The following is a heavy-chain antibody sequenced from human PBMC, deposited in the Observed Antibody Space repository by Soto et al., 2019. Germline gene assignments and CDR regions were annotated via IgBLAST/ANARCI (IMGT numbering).Heavy chain of an antibody. J-gene: IGHJ4*02. CDR3: ARDYGSGSYYTYYFDY. CDR1: GFSLSTSGMR. D-gene: IGHD3-10*01. V-gene: IGHV2-70*04. CDR2: MDWDDDK. Sequence: SGPTLVNPTQTLTLTCTFSGFSLSTSGMRVSWIRQPPGKALEWLARMDWDDDKFYSTSLKTRLTISKDTSKNQVVLTMTNMDPVDTATYYCARDYGSGSYYTYYFDYGGQGTLVTVSS.